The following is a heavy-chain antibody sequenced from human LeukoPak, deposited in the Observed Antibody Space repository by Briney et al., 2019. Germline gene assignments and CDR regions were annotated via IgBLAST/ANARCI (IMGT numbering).Heavy chain of an antibody. CDR1: GGSISSGSYY. Sequence: MPSETLSLTCTVSGGSISSGSYYWGWIRQPPGKGLEWIGSIYYSGSTYYNPSLKSRVTISVDTSKNQFSLKLSSVTAADTAVYYCARQQVVVVAAPFDYWGQGTLVTVSS. J-gene: IGHJ4*02. D-gene: IGHD2-15*01. V-gene: IGHV4-39*01. CDR3: ARQQVVVVAAPFDY. CDR2: IYYSGST.